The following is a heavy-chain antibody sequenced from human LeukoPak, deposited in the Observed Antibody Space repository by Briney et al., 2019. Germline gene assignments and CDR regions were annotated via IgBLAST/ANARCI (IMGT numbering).Heavy chain of an antibody. V-gene: IGHV3-23*01. J-gene: IGHJ4*02. CDR1: GFTFSSFA. D-gene: IGHD1-26*01. Sequence: GGSLRLSCAASGFTFSSFALSWVRQAPGKGLEWVSAISGSGGSTYYADSVKGRFTISRDNSKNTLYLQMNSLRAEDTAVYYCAKVGSYYVGATQFDYWGQGTLVTVSS. CDR3: AKVGSYYVGATQFDY. CDR2: ISGSGGST.